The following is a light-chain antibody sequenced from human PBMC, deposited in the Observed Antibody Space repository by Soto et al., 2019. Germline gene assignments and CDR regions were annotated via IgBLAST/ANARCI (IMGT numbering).Light chain of an antibody. CDR1: QSISSW. CDR2: KAS. V-gene: IGKV1-5*03. CDR3: QQYNSYSYT. Sequence: DIQMTQSPSTLSASVGDRVTITCRASQSISSWLAWYQQKPGKAPKLLIYKASSLESGVPSRFSGSGSGTEFTLTIGSLQHDDFATYYCQQYNSYSYTFGQGTKLEIK. J-gene: IGKJ2*01.